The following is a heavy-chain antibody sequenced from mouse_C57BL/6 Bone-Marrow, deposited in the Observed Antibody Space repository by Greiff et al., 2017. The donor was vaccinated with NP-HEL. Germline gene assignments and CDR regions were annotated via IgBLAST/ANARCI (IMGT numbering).Heavy chain of an antibody. Sequence: EVKLVESGGGLVKPGGSLKLSCAASGFTFSSYAMSWVRQTPEKRLEWVATISDGGSYTYYPDNVKGRFTISRDNAKNNLYLQMSHLKSEDTAMYYCARGRSSGFAYWGQGTLVTVSA. D-gene: IGHD1-1*01. CDR2: ISDGGSYT. CDR3: ARGRSSGFAY. V-gene: IGHV5-4*03. CDR1: GFTFSSYA. J-gene: IGHJ3*01.